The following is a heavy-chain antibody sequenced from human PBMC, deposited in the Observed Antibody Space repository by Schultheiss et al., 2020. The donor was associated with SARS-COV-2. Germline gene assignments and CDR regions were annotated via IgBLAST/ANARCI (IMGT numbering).Heavy chain of an antibody. CDR2: IYYSGST. CDR3: ARGPYCSGGSCYGHAPGGY. Sequence: SETLSLTCTVSGGSISSYYWSWIRQPPGKGLEWIGYIYYSGSTNYNPSLKSRVTISVDTSKNQFSLKLSSVTAADTAVYYCARGPYCSGGSCYGHAPGGYWGQGTLVTVSS. V-gene: IGHV4-59*01. CDR1: GGSISSYY. D-gene: IGHD2-15*01. J-gene: IGHJ4*02.